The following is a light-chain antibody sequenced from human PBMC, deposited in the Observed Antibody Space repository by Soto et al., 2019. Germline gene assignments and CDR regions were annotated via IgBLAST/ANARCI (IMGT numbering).Light chain of an antibody. CDR1: QSVDVY. J-gene: IGKJ3*01. CDR3: QQRTNWLFT. Sequence: EIVLTQSPATLSLSPGERATLSCRASQSVDVYLAWYQQRPGQAPRLLIYDAVNKATGIPARFSGSGSGTDFTLTISSLEPEDFAVYYCQQRTNWLFTFGPGTKVEI. CDR2: DAV. V-gene: IGKV3-11*01.